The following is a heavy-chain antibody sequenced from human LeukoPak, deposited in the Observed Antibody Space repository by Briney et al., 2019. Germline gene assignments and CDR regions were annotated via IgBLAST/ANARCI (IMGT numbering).Heavy chain of an antibody. J-gene: IGHJ4*02. CDR2: IWYDGSKK. D-gene: IGHD5-18*01. Sequence: GGSLRLSCVASGFTFSSYAMSWVRQARDKGLEWVALIWYDGSKKYHADSVKGRFTISRDNSKNTLYLQMNSLRAEDTAVYYCARDLLGYSYDAYYFDFWAREPWSPSP. CDR3: ARDLLGYSYDAYYFDF. CDR1: GFTFSSYA. V-gene: IGHV3-33*08.